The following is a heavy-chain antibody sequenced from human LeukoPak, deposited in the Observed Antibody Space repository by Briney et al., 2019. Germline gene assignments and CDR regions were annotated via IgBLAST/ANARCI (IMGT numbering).Heavy chain of an antibody. Sequence: SETLSLTCTVSGYSISSGYYWGWIRQAPGKGLEWIGSIYNSGSTYYSPSLKSRVTISLDTSRNQFSLKLNSVTAADTAVYYCAKSNGYGLIDIWGQGTMVTVSS. CDR1: GYSISSGYY. V-gene: IGHV4-38-2*02. D-gene: IGHD3-22*01. CDR2: IYNSGST. CDR3: AKSNGYGLIDI. J-gene: IGHJ3*02.